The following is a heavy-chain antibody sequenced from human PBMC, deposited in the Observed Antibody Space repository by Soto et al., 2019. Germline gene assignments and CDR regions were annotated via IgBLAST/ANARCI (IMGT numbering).Heavy chain of an antibody. CDR1: RVAFSKFI. CDR3: AREAWGAAAGTYYGMDV. CDR2: IIPIFGTA. J-gene: IGHJ6*02. D-gene: IGHD6-13*01. V-gene: IGHV1-69*13. Sequence: ASVKVSCKASRVAFSKFIVTWVRQAPGLGLEWVGGIIPIFGTANYAQKFQGRVTITADESTSTSYMEVNNIRSEDTAGDYCAREAWGAAAGTYYGMDVWGQGTTVTVSS.